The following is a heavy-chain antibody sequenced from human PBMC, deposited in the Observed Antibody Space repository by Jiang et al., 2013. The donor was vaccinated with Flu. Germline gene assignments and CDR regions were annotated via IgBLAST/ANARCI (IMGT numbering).Heavy chain of an antibody. D-gene: IGHD3-10*01. V-gene: IGHV6-1*01. CDR2: TYYRSKWYN. CDR3: ARDMVRGVDAFDI. Sequence: SPSRGLEWLGRTYYRSKWYNDYAVSVKSRITINPDTSKNQFSLQLNSVTPEDTAVYYCARDMVRGVDAFDIWGQGTMVTVSS. J-gene: IGHJ3*02.